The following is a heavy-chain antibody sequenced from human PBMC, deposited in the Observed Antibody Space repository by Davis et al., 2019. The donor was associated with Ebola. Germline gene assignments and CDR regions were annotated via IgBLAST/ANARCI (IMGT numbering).Heavy chain of an antibody. J-gene: IGHJ4*02. CDR1: GGSIISYY. D-gene: IGHD2-15*01. CDR3: ARGRDIDY. CDR2: INHSGST. V-gene: IGHV4-34*01. Sequence: PSETLSLTCTVSGGSIISYYWSWIRQPPGKGLEWIGEINHSGSTNYNPSLKSRVTISVDTSKNQFSLKLSSVTAADTAVYYCARGRDIDYWGQGTLVTVSS.